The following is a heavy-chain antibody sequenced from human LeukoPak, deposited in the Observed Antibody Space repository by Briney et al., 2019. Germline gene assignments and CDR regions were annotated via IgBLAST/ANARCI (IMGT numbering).Heavy chain of an antibody. V-gene: IGHV3-7*01. J-gene: IGHJ4*02. CDR1: GFSFSSYW. CDR3: ARLLAYDSGAEAFDY. CDR2: IKEDGTEK. Sequence: SGGSLRLSCAASGFSFSSYWMTWIRQAPGKGLEWVANIKEDGTEKYYVDSVKGRFTISRDNARSSLYLQMNSLRAGDTAVYYCARLLAYDSGAEAFDYWGQGTLVTVSS. D-gene: IGHD3-10*01.